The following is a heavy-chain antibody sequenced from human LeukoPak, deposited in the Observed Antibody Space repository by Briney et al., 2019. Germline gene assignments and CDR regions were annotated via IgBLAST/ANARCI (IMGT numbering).Heavy chain of an antibody. CDR1: AFTFSDYS. CDR3: ARDRTKSGSYYFDY. V-gene: IGHV3-48*01. J-gene: IGHJ4*02. Sequence: GGSLRLSCAASAFTFSDYSMNWVRQAPGKGLEGVSYISGRSSTIYYADSVKGRFTISRDNAKNSMYLQMNSLRAEDTAVYYCARDRTKSGSYYFDYWGQGTLVTVSS. CDR2: ISGRSSTI. D-gene: IGHD1-26*01.